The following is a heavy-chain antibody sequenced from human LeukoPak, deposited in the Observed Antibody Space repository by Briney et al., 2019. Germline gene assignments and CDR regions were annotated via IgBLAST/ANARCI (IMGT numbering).Heavy chain of an antibody. CDR3: ARDDYDSSGYKPYYYYNGMDV. D-gene: IGHD3-22*01. J-gene: IGHJ6*02. CDR2: ISAYNGNT. Sequence: AASVKVSCKASGYTFTSYGISWVRQAPGQGLEWMGWISAYNGNTNYAQKLQGRVTMTTDTSTSTAYMELRSLRSDDTAVYYCARDDYDSSGYKPYYYYNGMDVWGQGTPVTVSS. V-gene: IGHV1-18*01. CDR1: GYTFTSYG.